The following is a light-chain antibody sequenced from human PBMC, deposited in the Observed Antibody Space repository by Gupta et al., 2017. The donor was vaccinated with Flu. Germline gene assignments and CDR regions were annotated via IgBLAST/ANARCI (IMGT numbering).Light chain of an antibody. V-gene: IGKV1-33*01. J-gene: IGKJ1*01. CDR3: QQNHSLPRT. Sequence: PSTPSSSVGDRLTITCHANQDVMNHLKWYEQKPGKAPKLLISGASNLEAGVPSRFSGSGSGTDFTFTISSLQAEDIATYYCQQNHSLPRTFGQGTKVEI. CDR2: GAS. CDR1: QDVMNH.